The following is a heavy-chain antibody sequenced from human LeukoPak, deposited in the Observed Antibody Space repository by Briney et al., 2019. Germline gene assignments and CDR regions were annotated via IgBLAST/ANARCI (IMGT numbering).Heavy chain of an antibody. J-gene: IGHJ4*02. Sequence: GGSLRPSCAASGFTFSSYTMSWVRQAPGKGLEWVSAISGSGGSTYYADSVKGRFTISRDNSKNTLYLQMNSLRAEDTAVYYCAKDPGVGGDSGYDFYFDYWGQGTLVTVSS. V-gene: IGHV3-23*01. CDR2: ISGSGGST. CDR3: AKDPGVGGDSGYDFYFDY. D-gene: IGHD3-3*01. CDR1: GFTFSSYT.